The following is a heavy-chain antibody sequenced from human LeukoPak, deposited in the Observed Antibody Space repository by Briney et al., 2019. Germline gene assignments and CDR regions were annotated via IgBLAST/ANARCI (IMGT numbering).Heavy chain of an antibody. CDR1: GGTFSSYA. CDR2: IIPIFGTA. Sequence: EASVKVSCKASGGTFSSYAISWVRQAPGQGLEWMEGIIPIFGTANYAQKFQGRVTITADESTSTAYMELSSLRSEDTAVYYYASPYYYDSSGYYSAFDIWGQGTMVTVSS. CDR3: ASPYYYDSSGYYSAFDI. D-gene: IGHD3-22*01. J-gene: IGHJ3*02. V-gene: IGHV1-69*01.